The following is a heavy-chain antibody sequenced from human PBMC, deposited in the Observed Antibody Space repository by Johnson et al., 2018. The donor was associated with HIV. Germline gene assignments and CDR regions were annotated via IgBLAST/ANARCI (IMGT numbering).Heavy chain of an antibody. V-gene: IGHV3-13*01. CDR1: GFTFDDYD. Sequence: EQLVESGGGVVRPGGSLRLSCVASGFTFDDYDMSWVRQAPGKGLEWVSAIGAAGDTYYADYVKGRFTISRDNSKNTLYLQMESLRVEDTAIYYCAKAWELLGRWAALDIWGQGTMVTVSS. CDR2: IGAAGDT. J-gene: IGHJ3*02. CDR3: AKAWELLGRWAALDI. D-gene: IGHD1-26*01.